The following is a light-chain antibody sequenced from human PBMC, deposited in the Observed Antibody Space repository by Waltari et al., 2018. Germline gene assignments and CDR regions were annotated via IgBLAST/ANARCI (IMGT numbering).Light chain of an antibody. J-gene: IGKJ2*01. CDR1: QSVAGN. CDR2: GAS. V-gene: IGKV3-15*01. Sequence: ETVMTQSPATLSVSPGERVTRSCRASQSVAGNLAWYQQKPGQAPRLLIYGASTRATGIPARFSGSGSGTEFTLTISSLQSEDFAVYYCQQYNNWPRTFGQGTKLEI. CDR3: QQYNNWPRT.